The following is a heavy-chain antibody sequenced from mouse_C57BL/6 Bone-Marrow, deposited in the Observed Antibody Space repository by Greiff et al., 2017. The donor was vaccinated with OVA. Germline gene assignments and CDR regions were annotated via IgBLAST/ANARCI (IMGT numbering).Heavy chain of an antibody. D-gene: IGHD1-1*01. Sequence: EVQGVESGGGLVQPGESLKLSCESNEYEFPSHDMSWVRKTPEKRLELVAAINSDGGSTYYPDTMERRFIISRDNTKKTLYLQMSSLRSEDTALYYCARADYCGSSYEDWYFDVWGTGTTVTVSS. V-gene: IGHV5-2*01. CDR2: INSDGGST. J-gene: IGHJ1*03. CDR1: EYEFPSHD. CDR3: ARADYCGSSYEDWYFDV.